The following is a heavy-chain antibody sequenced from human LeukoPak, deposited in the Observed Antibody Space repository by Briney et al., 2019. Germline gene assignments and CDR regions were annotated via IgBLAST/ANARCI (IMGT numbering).Heavy chain of an antibody. V-gene: IGHV1-18*01. D-gene: IGHD5-18*01. CDR1: GYTSTSYG. Sequence: ASVKVSCKAAGYTSTSYGISWVRQAPGQGLEWMGWISAHNGNTNYAQKLQGRVTMTTDTSTSTAYMELRSLRSDDTAVYYCARVEGYSYGLPFDYWGQGTLVTVSS. CDR3: ARVEGYSYGLPFDY. CDR2: ISAHNGNT. J-gene: IGHJ4*02.